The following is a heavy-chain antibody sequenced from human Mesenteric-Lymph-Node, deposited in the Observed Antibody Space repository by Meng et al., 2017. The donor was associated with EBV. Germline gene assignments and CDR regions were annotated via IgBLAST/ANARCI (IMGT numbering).Heavy chain of an antibody. V-gene: IGHV4-30-4*01. CDR1: GGSVSSAGYY. Sequence: RERGPGRVNPSHTLSLTCAVLGGSVSSAGYYWNWIRQPPGKGLEWIGYMYYSGSIYYNPSLKSRVTISVDTPKNQFSLKLSSVTAADTAVYYCASRGYSDGWTFDSWGQGTLVTVSS. J-gene: IGHJ4*02. D-gene: IGHD5-18*01. CDR3: ASRGYSDGWTFDS. CDR2: MYYSGSI.